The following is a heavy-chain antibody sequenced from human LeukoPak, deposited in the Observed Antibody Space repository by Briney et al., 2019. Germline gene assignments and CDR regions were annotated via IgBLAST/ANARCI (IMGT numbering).Heavy chain of an antibody. CDR1: GFTVSSNY. CDR2: IYSGGDT. D-gene: IGHD6-19*01. V-gene: IGHV3-53*01. CDR3: ASTVADRKKAFDI. Sequence: GGSLRLSCAASGFTVSSNYMSWVRRAPGKGLEWVSVIYSGGDTYYADSVRGRFAVSRDNSKNTLHLQMNSLRAEDTAEYYCASTVADRKKAFDIWGQGTMVTVSS. J-gene: IGHJ3*02.